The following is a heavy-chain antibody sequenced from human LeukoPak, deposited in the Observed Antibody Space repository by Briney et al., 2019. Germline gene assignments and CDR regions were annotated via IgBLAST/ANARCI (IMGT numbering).Heavy chain of an antibody. CDR1: GFTFRSNG. CDR3: ARGRLPKYYFDS. Sequence: GGTLRLSCVASGFTFRSNGMTWIRQVPGKGLQWVSAILGSGGATYYSDSVRGRFTISRDNSKNTVYLQMNSLRVDDTAVYYCARGRLPKYYFDSWGQGTLVTVSS. J-gene: IGHJ4*02. D-gene: IGHD4-11*01. CDR2: ILGSGGAT. V-gene: IGHV3-23*01.